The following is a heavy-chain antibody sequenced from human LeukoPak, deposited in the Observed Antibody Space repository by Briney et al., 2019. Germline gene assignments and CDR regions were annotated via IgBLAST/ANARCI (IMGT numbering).Heavy chain of an antibody. CDR2: ISWNSGSI. D-gene: IGHD1-1*01. J-gene: IGHJ6*03. Sequence: PGRSLRLFCGVSGFTFDVYAMHWVRQAPGKGLEWASGISWNSGSIGYAESVKGRFTISRDNAKHSLYLQMNSLRAEDTALYYCAKDDGNDYYYYYMDVWVKGATVTVSS. V-gene: IGHV3-9*01. CDR3: AKDDGNDYYYYYMDV. CDR1: GFTFDVYA.